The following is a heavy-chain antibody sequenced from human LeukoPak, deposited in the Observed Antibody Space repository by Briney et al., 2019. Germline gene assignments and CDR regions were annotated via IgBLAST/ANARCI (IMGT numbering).Heavy chain of an antibody. V-gene: IGHV3-48*01. CDR1: GFTFSIYN. Sequence: PGGSLRLSCAASGFTFSIYNMNWVRQAPGKGLEWVSYITGSASSIYYADSVKGRFTISRDNAKNSLYLQMNSLRVEDTALYYCAKDSGSSSGYESWFDPWGQGTLVTVSS. CDR2: ITGSASSI. CDR3: AKDSGSSSGYESWFDP. D-gene: IGHD5-12*01. J-gene: IGHJ5*02.